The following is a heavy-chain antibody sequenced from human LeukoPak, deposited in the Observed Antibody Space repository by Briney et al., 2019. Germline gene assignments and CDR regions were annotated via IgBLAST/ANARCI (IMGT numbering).Heavy chain of an antibody. D-gene: IGHD6-13*01. J-gene: IGHJ4*02. CDR2: ISSSSSPI. CDR1: GFTFSSYS. CDR3: ARAGYSSSWFVFDC. Sequence: PGGSLRLSCAASGFTFSSYSMNWVRQAPGKGLEWVSYISSSSSPIYADSVKGRFTISRDNAKNSLYLQMNSLRAEDTAVYYCARAGYSSSWFVFDCWGQGTLVTVSS. V-gene: IGHV3-48*01.